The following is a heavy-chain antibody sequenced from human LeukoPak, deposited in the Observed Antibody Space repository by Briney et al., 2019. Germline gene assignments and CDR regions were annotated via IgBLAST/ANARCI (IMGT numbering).Heavy chain of an antibody. Sequence: PSETLSLTCTVSGGSISSHYWSWIRQPPGKGLEWIGYIYSSGSTNYNPPLKSRVTISVDTSKNQFSLKLSSVTAADTAVYYCARARLALHDAFDIWGQGTVVTVSS. J-gene: IGHJ3*02. CDR2: IYSSGST. D-gene: IGHD2-21*01. V-gene: IGHV4-59*11. CDR3: ARARLALHDAFDI. CDR1: GGSISSHY.